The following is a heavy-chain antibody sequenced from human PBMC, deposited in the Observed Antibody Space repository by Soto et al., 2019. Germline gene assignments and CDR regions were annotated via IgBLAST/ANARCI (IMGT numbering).Heavy chain of an antibody. CDR1: GGSISSSSYY. Sequence: QLQLQESGPGLVKPSETLSLTCTVSGGSISSSSYYWGWIRQPPGKGLEWIGSIYYSGSTYYNPSLKSRVTISVDTSKNQFSLKLSSVTAADTAVYYCARCSSSWRFDPWGQGTLVTVSS. J-gene: IGHJ5*02. CDR3: ARCSSSWRFDP. D-gene: IGHD6-13*01. V-gene: IGHV4-39*01. CDR2: IYYSGST.